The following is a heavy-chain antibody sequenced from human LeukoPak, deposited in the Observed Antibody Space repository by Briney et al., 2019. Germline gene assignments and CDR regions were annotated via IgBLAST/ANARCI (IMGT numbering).Heavy chain of an antibody. CDR3: TTGPRKPTLRFLEWYALDY. CDR2: IKSKTDGGTT. D-gene: IGHD3-3*01. Sequence: GGSLRLPCAASGFTFSNAWMSWVRQAPGKGLEWVGRIKSKTDGGTTDYAAPVKGRFTISRDDSKNTLYLQMNSLKTEDTAVYYCTTGPRKPTLRFLEWYALDYWGQGTLVTVSS. V-gene: IGHV3-15*01. J-gene: IGHJ4*02. CDR1: GFTFSNAW.